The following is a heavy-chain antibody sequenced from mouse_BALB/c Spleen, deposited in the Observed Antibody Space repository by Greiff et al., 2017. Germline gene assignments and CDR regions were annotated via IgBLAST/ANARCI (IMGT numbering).Heavy chain of an antibody. CDR2: SRNKANDYTT. D-gene: IGHD4-1*01. CDR3: ARDLPGTGAMDY. Sequence: EVKLLESGGGLVQPGGSLRLSCATSGFTFSDIYMEWVRQPPGQRLEWIAASRNKANDYTTEYSASVKGRFIVSRDTSQSILYLQMNALRAEDTAIYYCARDLPGTGAMDYWGQGTSVTVSS. J-gene: IGHJ4*01. V-gene: IGHV7-1*02. CDR1: GFTFSDIY.